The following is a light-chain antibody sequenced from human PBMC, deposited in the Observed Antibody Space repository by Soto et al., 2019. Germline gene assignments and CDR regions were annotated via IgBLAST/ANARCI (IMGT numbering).Light chain of an antibody. Sequence: EIVLTQSPAILSLSPGEKATLSCRASQSVSGSLGWYQQKPGQAPRLISYDASVRATGIPARFSGSGSGTDFTLTISSLEPEDFAVYYCQEGTYWPAFGGGTKVEIK. CDR1: QSVSGS. CDR3: QEGTYWPA. J-gene: IGKJ4*01. CDR2: DAS. V-gene: IGKV3-11*01.